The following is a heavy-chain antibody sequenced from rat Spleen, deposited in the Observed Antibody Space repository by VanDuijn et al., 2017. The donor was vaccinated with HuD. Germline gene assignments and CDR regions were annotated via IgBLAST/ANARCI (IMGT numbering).Heavy chain of an antibody. D-gene: IGHD1-2*01. V-gene: IGHV5-31*01. CDR2: ITNTGRST. J-gene: IGHJ2*01. Sequence: EVQLVESGGGLVQPGRSLKLSCVASGFTFNNYWMTWIRQAPGKGLEWVASITNTGRSTYYPDSVRGRFAISRDTAENTLYLQMSSLRSEDTATYYCVKAAVYYFDYWGQGVMVTVSS. CDR1: GFTFNNYW. CDR3: VKAAVYYFDY.